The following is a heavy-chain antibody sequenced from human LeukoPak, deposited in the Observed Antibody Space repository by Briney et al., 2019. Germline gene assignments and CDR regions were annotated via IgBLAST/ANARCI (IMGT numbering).Heavy chain of an antibody. V-gene: IGHV4-59*08. D-gene: IGHD6-13*01. CDR3: ASRLGYSSSWYYGMDV. J-gene: IGHJ6*02. CDR2: IYYSGNT. CDR1: GGSISSYY. Sequence: SQTLSLTCTVSGGSISSYYWSWIRQPPGNGLEWIGYIYYSGNTNYNPSLKSRVTISVDTTKNQFSLNLTSVTAADTAVYYCASRLGYSSSWYYGMDVWGQGTTVTVSS.